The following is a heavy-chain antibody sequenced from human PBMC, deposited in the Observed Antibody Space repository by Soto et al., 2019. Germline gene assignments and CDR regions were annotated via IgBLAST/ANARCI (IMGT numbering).Heavy chain of an antibody. CDR2: ISSSSSYI. D-gene: IGHD4-17*01. CDR1: GFTFSSYS. Sequence: EVQLVESGGGLVKPGGSLRLSCAASGFTFSSYSMNWVRQAPGKGLEWVSSISSSSSYIYYADSVKGRFTISRDNAKNSLYLQMNSLRAEDTAVYYCARDEPYDYGAQGAFDIWGQGTMVTVSS. CDR3: ARDEPYDYGAQGAFDI. V-gene: IGHV3-21*01. J-gene: IGHJ3*02.